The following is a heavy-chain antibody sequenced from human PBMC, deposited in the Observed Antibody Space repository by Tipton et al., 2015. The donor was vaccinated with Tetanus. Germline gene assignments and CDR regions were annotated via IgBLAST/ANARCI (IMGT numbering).Heavy chain of an antibody. CDR3: GGFSFSDDLDI. CDR1: GFSFGGSA. V-gene: IGHV3-73*01. D-gene: IGHD2-15*01. CDR2: IRTKTNSYAT. Sequence: GSLRLSCAASGFSFGGSAIHWVRQASGKGLEWVGRIRTKTNSYATEYAASVKGRFTIARDDSKTTAYLHMNSLTIEDTAVYYCGGFSFSDDLDIWGRGTMVTVSS. J-gene: IGHJ3*02.